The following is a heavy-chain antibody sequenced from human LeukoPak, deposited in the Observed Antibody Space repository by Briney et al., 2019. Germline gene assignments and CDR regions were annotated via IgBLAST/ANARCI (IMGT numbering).Heavy chain of an antibody. CDR3: VKGGSSSHNWFDP. J-gene: IGHJ5*02. CDR2: RRRDGSNE. D-gene: IGHD6-13*01. Sequence: GGSLTLSCAASGFTFSDYGMHWVRQAPGKGLEWVGFRRRDGSNEYYPDSVKGRFTISRDNSRNTLYLQMNSLRAEDTAVYYCVKGGSSSHNWFDPWGQGPLVTVPS. V-gene: IGHV3-30*02. CDR1: GFTFSDYG.